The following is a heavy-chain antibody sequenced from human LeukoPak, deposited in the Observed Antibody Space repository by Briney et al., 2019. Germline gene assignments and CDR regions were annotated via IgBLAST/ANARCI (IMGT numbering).Heavy chain of an antibody. V-gene: IGHV3-23*01. CDR2: ISGSGGST. CDR1: GFTFSSYA. J-gene: IGHJ4*02. Sequence: GRSLRLSCAASGFTFSSYAMSWVRQAPGKGLEWVSAISGSGGSTYYADSVKGRFTVSRDNSKNTLYLQMNSLRAEDTAVYYCASRLKTPSDYGLSKYYFDYWGQGTLVTVSS. CDR3: ASRLKTPSDYGLSKYYFDY. D-gene: IGHD4-17*01.